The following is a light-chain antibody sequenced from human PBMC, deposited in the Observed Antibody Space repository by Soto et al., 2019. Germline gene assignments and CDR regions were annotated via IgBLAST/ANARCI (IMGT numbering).Light chain of an antibody. CDR2: EVS. J-gene: IGLJ1*01. V-gene: IGLV2-8*01. Sequence: QSVLTQPPSASGSPGQSVTISCTGTSSDVGGYNYVSWYQQHPGKAPKLMIYEVSKRPSGVPDRFSGSKSGNTASLTVSGLQAEDEADYYCCSYAGSNNFPYVFGTGTMLTVL. CDR1: SSDVGGYNY. CDR3: CSYAGSNNFPYV.